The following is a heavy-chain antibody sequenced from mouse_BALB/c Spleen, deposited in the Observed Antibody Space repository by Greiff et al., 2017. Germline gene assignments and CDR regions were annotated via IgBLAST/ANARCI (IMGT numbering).Heavy chain of an antibody. V-gene: IGHV2-4-1*01. Sequence: VKLKESGPGLVQPSQSLSITCTVSGFSLTSYGVHWVRQSPGKGLEWLGVIWSGGSTDYNAAFISRLSISKDNSKSQVFFKMNSLQADDTAIYYCARNNDSAWFAYWGQGTLVTVSA. CDR3: ARNNDSAWFAY. CDR2: IWSGGST. CDR1: GFSLTSYG. J-gene: IGHJ3*01. D-gene: IGHD2-4*01.